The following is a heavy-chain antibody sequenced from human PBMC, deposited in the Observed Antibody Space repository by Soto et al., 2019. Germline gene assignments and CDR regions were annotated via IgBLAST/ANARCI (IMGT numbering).Heavy chain of an antibody. CDR1: GGTFSSYT. Sequence: ASVKVSCKASGGTFSSYTISWVRQAPGQGLEWMGRIIPILGIANYAQKFQGRVTITADKSTSTAYMELSSLRSEDMAVYYCARAPASGYYDYWGQGTLVTVS. CDR3: ARAPASGYYDY. V-gene: IGHV1-69*02. D-gene: IGHD3-22*01. CDR2: IIPILGIA. J-gene: IGHJ4*02.